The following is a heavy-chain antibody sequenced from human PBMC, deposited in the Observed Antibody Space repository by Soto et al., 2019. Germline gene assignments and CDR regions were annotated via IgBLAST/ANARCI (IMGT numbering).Heavy chain of an antibody. CDR3: AKEVSGWLYYFDY. CDR2: ISYDGSNK. J-gene: IGHJ4*02. CDR1: GFTFSSYG. Sequence: SLRLSCAASGFTFSSYGMHWVRQAPGKGLEWVAVISYDGSNKYYADSVKGRFTISRDNSKNTLYLQMNSLRAEDTAVYYCAKEVSGWLYYFDYWGQGTLVTVSS. V-gene: IGHV3-30*18. D-gene: IGHD6-19*01.